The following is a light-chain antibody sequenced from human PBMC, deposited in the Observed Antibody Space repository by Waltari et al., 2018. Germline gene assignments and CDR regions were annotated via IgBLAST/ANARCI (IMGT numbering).Light chain of an antibody. CDR2: GNS. V-gene: IGLV1-40*01. J-gene: IGLJ2*01. CDR3: QSYDSSLSGVV. Sequence: QSVLTQPPSVSGAPGQRVTIPCTGSSSNIGAGSDVHWYQQLPGPAPKLLIYGNSNRPSGVPDRFSGSKSGTSASLAITGLQAEDEADYYCQSYDSSLSGVVFGGGTKLTVL. CDR1: SSNIGAGSD.